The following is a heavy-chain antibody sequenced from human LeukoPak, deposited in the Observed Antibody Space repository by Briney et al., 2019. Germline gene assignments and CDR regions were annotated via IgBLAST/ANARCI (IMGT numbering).Heavy chain of an antibody. D-gene: IGHD5-24*01. Sequence: GGSLRLSCAASGFTFSSFVMTWVRQAPGKGLEWVSGISGPGTNTYHADSVKGRFTISRDNSKNTLYLQMNSLRAEDTAVYYCAKGGGYNYYYFDYWGQGTLVTVSS. J-gene: IGHJ4*02. CDR2: ISGPGTNT. V-gene: IGHV3-23*01. CDR1: GFTFSSFV. CDR3: AKGGGYNYYYFDY.